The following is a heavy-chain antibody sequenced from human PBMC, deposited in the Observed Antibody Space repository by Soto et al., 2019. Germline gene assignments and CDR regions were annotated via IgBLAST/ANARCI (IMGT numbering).Heavy chain of an antibody. V-gene: IGHV6-1*01. CDR1: GDSVSSNSAT. J-gene: IGHJ3*02. D-gene: IGHD6-13*01. CDR3: AREGYSSRWYAWGAFDI. CDR2: TYYSSKWYN. Sequence: SQTLSLTCAISGDSVSSNSATWNWIRQSPSRGLEWLGRTYYSSKWYNEYAVSVKSRIAINPDTSKNQFSLKLSSVTAADTAVYYCAREGYSSRWYAWGAFDIWGQGTMVTVSS.